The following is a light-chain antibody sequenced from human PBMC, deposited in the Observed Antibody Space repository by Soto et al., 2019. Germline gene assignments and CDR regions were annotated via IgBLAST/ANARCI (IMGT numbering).Light chain of an antibody. CDR2: AAS. V-gene: IGKV1-6*01. CDR3: LQDYNYPWT. J-gene: IGKJ1*01. Sequence: IQMTQSPSTLSASVGDRVTITCRASQNVFTWLAWYQHRPGKAPKLLIYAASSLQSGVPSRFSGSGSGTDFTLTISSLQPEDFATYYCLQDYNYPWTFGQGTKVDIK. CDR1: QNVFTW.